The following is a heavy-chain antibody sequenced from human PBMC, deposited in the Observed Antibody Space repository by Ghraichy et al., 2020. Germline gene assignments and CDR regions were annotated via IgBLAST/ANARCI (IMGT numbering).Heavy chain of an antibody. CDR3: AREGKAYSSDTTTFTRFYYYYAMDV. D-gene: IGHD3-22*01. CDR1: GFTFSSAW. CDR2: IKTRTDGGAR. J-gene: IGHJ6*02. V-gene: IGHV3-15*01. Sequence: GGSLRLSCAASGFTFSSAWMSWVRQTPGKGLEWIGLIKTRTDGGARDYAAPVKGRFTISRDDSKDTVYLQLNNLKTEDTAVYYCAREGKAYSSDTTTFTRFYYYYAMDVWGQGTTVTVSS.